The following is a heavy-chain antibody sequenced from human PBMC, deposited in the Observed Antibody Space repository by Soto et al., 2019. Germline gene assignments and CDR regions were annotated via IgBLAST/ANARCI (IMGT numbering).Heavy chain of an antibody. V-gene: IGHV1-8*01. D-gene: IGHD2-15*01. CDR3: ARVAVAARPRWYNWFDP. J-gene: IGHJ5*02. Sequence: QEQLVQSGAEVKKPGASVKVSCKTSGYTFTDYDINWVRQATGQGLEWIGWMNPNSGETGYAQKFQGRVTMTRCASLSTAYLELSSLRSEVTAVYYCARVAVAARPRWYNWFDPWGQGTLVTVSS. CDR1: GYTFTDYD. CDR2: MNPNSGET.